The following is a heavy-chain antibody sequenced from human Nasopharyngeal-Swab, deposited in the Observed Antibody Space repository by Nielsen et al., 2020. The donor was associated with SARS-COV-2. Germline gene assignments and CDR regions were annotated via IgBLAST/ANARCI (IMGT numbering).Heavy chain of an antibody. Sequence: SETLSLTCTVPGVSITSQYWSWIRQPPGKGLEWFGYISHNIGTRNNPSLKSRVTMFMDTSKNQFSLRLRSVTAADTAVYYCAKEGATGWFDPWGQGTLVTVSS. CDR2: ISHNIGT. CDR1: GVSITSQY. CDR3: AKEGATGWFDP. J-gene: IGHJ5*02. V-gene: IGHV4-59*11.